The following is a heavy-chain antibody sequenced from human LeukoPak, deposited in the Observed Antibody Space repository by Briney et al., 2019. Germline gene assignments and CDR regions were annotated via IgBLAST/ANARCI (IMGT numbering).Heavy chain of an antibody. J-gene: IGHJ5*02. CDR1: GDSISSNNDY. CDR3: ARHAFPDYYDSSGYPNWFDP. CDR2: IYYSGST. Sequence: SETLSLTCTVSGDSISSNNDYWGWIRQPPGKGLEWIGSIYYSGSTYYNPSLKSRVTISIDTSKNQFSLKLSSVTAADTTVYYCARHAFPDYYDSSGYPNWFDPWGQGTLVTVSS. V-gene: IGHV4-39*01. D-gene: IGHD3-22*01.